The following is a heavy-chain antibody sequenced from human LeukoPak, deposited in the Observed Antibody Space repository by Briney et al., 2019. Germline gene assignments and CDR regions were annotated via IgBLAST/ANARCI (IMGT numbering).Heavy chain of an antibody. CDR1: GFTFSSYS. D-gene: IGHD6-19*01. CDR2: IRYDGSNK. Sequence: GGSLRLSCAASGFTFSSYSMNWVRQAPGKGLEWVAFIRYDGSNKYYADSVKGRFTISRDNSKNTLYLQMNSLRAEDTAVYYCARSSGGPTGRETDYWGQGTLVTVSS. CDR3: ARSSGGPTGRETDY. V-gene: IGHV3-30*02. J-gene: IGHJ4*02.